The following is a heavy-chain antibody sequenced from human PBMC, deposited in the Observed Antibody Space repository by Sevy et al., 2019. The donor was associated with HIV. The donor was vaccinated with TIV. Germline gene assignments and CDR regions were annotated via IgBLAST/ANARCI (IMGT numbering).Heavy chain of an antibody. Sequence: ASVKVSCKASGYTFTSYGISWVRQAPGHGLEWMGWVSGYNANANYAQRFQGRVTMTSDTSTSTAYMELRSLTSDEMAFYYCVKDWASIGRYDCFDPWGQGTLVTVSS. CDR3: VKDWASIGRYDCFDP. V-gene: IGHV1-18*03. CDR2: VSGYNANA. CDR1: GYTFTSYG. J-gene: IGHJ5*02. D-gene: IGHD3-16*01.